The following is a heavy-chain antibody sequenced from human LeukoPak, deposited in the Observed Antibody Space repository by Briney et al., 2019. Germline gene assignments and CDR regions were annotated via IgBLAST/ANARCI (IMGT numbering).Heavy chain of an antibody. J-gene: IGHJ4*02. CDR3: ARPNIRYCSGGACSNDGSDY. Sequence: ASVKVSCKASGYTFTSYYMHWVRQAPGQGLEWMGIINPSGGSTSYAQKFQGRVTMTRDTSKNQFSLKLSSVTAADTAVYYCARPNIRYCSGGACSNDGSDYWGQGTLVTVSS. CDR1: GYTFTSYY. D-gene: IGHD2-15*01. V-gene: IGHV1-46*01. CDR2: INPSGGST.